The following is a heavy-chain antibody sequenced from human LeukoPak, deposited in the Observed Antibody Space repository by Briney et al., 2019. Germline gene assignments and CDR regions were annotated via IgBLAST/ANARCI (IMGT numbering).Heavy chain of an antibody. Sequence: SGTLSLTCAVSSGSISSSNWWSWVRQPPGKGLEWIGEIYHSGSTNYNPSLKSRVTISVDKSKNQFSLKLSSVTAVDTAVYYCARAPDYGDSRWFDPWGQGTLVTVSS. J-gene: IGHJ5*02. V-gene: IGHV4-4*02. CDR2: IYHSGST. D-gene: IGHD4-17*01. CDR1: SGSISSSNW. CDR3: ARAPDYGDSRWFDP.